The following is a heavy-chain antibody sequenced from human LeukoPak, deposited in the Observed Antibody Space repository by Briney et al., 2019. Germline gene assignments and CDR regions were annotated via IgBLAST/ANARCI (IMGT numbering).Heavy chain of an antibody. J-gene: IGHJ4*02. CDR2: ISAYNGNT. V-gene: IGHV1-18*01. CDR1: GYTFTSYG. D-gene: IGHD3-22*01. CDR3: ARTPELMIVVAPDY. Sequence: ASVKVSCKASGYTFTSYGISWVRQAPGQGLEWMGWISAYNGNTNYAQKLQGRATMTTDTSTSTAYMELRSLRSDDTAVYYCARTPELMIVVAPDYWGQGTLVTVSS.